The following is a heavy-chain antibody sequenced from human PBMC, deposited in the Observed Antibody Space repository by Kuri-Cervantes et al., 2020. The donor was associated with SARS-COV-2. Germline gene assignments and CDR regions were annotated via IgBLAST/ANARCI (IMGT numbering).Heavy chain of an antibody. D-gene: IGHD3-3*01. CDR1: GFTFSSYW. Sequence: GGSLRLSCAASGFTFSSYWMHWVRQAPGKGLVWVSRINSDGSSTSYADSVKGRFTISGDNAKNTLYLQMNSLRAEDTAVYYCAKSSTITIFGVVIIPEYFQHWGQGTLVTVSS. V-gene: IGHV3-74*01. CDR2: INSDGSST. J-gene: IGHJ1*01. CDR3: AKSSTITIFGVVIIPEYFQH.